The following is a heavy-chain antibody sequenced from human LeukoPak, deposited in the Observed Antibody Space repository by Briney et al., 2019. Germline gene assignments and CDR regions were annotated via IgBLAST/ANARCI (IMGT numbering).Heavy chain of an antibody. Sequence: GGSLRLSCAASGFTVNSNYMSWVRQAPGKGLEWVSVVYSGDRTYYADSVKGRFTISRDDSTNTLYLLMNSLRAEHTAVYYCARGYLIDYWGQGTLVTVSS. D-gene: IGHD1-26*01. CDR2: VYSGDRT. CDR1: GFTVNSNY. V-gene: IGHV3-66*01. J-gene: IGHJ4*02. CDR3: ARGYLIDY.